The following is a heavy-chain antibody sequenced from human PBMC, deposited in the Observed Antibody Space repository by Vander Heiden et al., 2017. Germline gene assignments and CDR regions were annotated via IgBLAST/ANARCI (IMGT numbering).Heavy chain of an antibody. CDR2: IYYSGST. Sequence: QVQLQESGPGLVKPSAPLSLTCTVSGGSISSYYWSWIRQPPGKGLEWIGDIYYSGSTNYNPSLKSRVTISVDTSKNQFSLKLSSVTAADTAVYYCARRQYYVDYWGEGTRGAVSA. CDR1: GGSISSYY. CDR3: ARRQYYVDY. D-gene: IGHD6-19*01. J-gene: IGHJ4*02. V-gene: IGHV4-59*08.